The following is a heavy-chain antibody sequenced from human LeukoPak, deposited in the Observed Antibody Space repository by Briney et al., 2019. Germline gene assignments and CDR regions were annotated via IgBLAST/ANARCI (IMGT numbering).Heavy chain of an antibody. D-gene: IGHD4-11*01. CDR3: ARDAKSRSISWFDP. V-gene: IGHV4-34*01. CDR2: INHSGST. Sequence: PSETLSLTCAVYGGSFSGYYWSWIRQPPGKGLEWIGEINHSGSTNYNPSLKSRITISVDTSKNQFSLKLTSVTAADTGVYYCARDAKSRSISWFDPWGQGILVIVSS. CDR1: GGSFSGYY. J-gene: IGHJ5*02.